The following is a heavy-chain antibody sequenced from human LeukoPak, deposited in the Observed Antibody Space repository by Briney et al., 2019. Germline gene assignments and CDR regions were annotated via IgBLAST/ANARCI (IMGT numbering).Heavy chain of an antibody. CDR1: GGSINTYF. V-gene: IGHV4-59*01. CDR3: ARDSEDSSGYYPFDY. Sequence: KTSETLSLTCTVSGGSINTYFWSWIRQPPGKGLEWIGYIYYTGSTSYNPSLKSRITISVDRSKNLFSLQLSSVTAADTAVYYCARDSEDSSGYYPFDYWGQGTLVTVSS. J-gene: IGHJ4*02. CDR2: IYYTGST. D-gene: IGHD3-22*01.